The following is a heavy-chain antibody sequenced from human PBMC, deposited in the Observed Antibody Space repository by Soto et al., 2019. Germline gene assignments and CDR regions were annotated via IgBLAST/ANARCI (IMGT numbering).Heavy chain of an antibody. Sequence: VQLVESGGGLVQPGGSLRLSCAASGFTVSSNYMSWVRQAPGKGLEWVSVIYSGGSTYYADSVKGRFTISRDNSKNTLYLQMNSLRAEDTAVYYCARGGGGEYYYYGMDVWGQGTTVTVSS. CDR3: ARGGGGEYYYYGMDV. CDR2: IYSGGST. J-gene: IGHJ6*02. V-gene: IGHV3-66*01. D-gene: IGHD2-15*01. CDR1: GFTVSSNY.